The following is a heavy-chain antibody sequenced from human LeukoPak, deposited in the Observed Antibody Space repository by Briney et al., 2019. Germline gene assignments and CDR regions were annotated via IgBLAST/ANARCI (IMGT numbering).Heavy chain of an antibody. CDR3: ARGNYDSRGYSNAFDI. CDR1: GGSISSYY. CDR2: IYTSGST. V-gene: IGHV4-4*07. Sequence: PSETLSLTCTVSGGSISSYYWSWIRQPAGKGLEWIGRIYTSGSTNYNPSLKSRVTMSVDTSKNQFSLKLSSVTAADTAVYYCARGNYDSRGYSNAFDIWGQGAMVTVSS. D-gene: IGHD3-22*01. J-gene: IGHJ3*02.